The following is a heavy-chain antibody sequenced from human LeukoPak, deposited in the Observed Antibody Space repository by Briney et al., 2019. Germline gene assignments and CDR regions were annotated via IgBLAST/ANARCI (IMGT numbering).Heavy chain of an antibody. J-gene: IGHJ6*03. CDR1: GFTFSHYG. CDR2: ISGSGYST. V-gene: IGHV3-23*01. D-gene: IGHD4-17*01. Sequence: PGGSLRLSCAASGFTFSHYGMGWVRQAPGKGLEWVSAISGSGYSTYYADSVKGRFTISRDNSKNTLYLQMNSLRAEDTAVYYCAKYYGDDPDYYYYMDVWGRGTTVTISS. CDR3: AKYYGDDPDYYYYMDV.